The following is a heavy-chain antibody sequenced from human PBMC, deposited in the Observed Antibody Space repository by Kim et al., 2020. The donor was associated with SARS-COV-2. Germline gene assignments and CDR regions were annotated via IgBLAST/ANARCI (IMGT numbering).Heavy chain of an antibody. CDR1: GFTFSSYS. V-gene: IGHV3-21*04. J-gene: IGHJ4*02. CDR2: ISSSSSYI. CDR3: ARAWSCYEDSSGYSVFDS. D-gene: IGHD3-22*01. Sequence: GGSLRLFCVASGFTFSSYSMNWVRQAPGKGLEWVSSISSSSSYIYYADSVKGRFTISRDNAKNTLYLQMNSLRGEDTAVYYCARAWSCYEDSSGYSVFDSWGQGTLVTVSS.